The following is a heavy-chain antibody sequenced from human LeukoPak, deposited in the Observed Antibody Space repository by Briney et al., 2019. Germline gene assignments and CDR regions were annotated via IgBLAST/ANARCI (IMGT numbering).Heavy chain of an antibody. CDR1: GGSFSSSTYY. CDR3: ARAVAGAEGWFDY. J-gene: IGHJ4*02. D-gene: IGHD6-19*01. V-gene: IGHV4-39*01. CDR2: LSYSGNT. Sequence: SETLSLTCTVSGGSFSSSTYYWDWIRQPPGKGLEWIGSLSYSGNTYYNPSHRSRVTISLDTSKNQFSLQLNSVTPEDTAVYYCARAVAGAEGWFDYWGQGTLVTVSS.